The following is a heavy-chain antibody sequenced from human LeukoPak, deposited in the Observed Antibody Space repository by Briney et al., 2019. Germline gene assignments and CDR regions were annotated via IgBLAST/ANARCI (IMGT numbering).Heavy chain of an antibody. CDR3: ARLMATEDSGDY. CDR2: IYPGDSDT. Sequence: GESLKISSKGSGYSFTSYWIGWVRPVPGKGLEWMGIIYPGDSDTRYSPSFQGQVTISADKSISTAYLQWSSLNASDTAMYYCARLMATEDSGDYWGQGTLVTVSS. J-gene: IGHJ4*02. D-gene: IGHD5-24*01. V-gene: IGHV5-51*01. CDR1: GYSFTSYW.